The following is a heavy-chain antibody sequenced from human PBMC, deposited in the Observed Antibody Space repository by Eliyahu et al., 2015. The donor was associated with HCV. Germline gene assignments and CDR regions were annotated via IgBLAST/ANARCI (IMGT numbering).Heavy chain of an antibody. J-gene: IGHJ6*02. CDR2: IIPIFGTA. D-gene: IGHD1-26*01. CDR3: ARAVRGKTELLRVSYYYYGMDV. V-gene: IGHV1-69*01. CDR1: GGTFSSYA. Sequence: QVQLVQSGAEVKKPGSSVKVSCKASGGTFSSYAISXVRQASGQGLEWMGGIIPIFGTANYAQKFQGRVTITADESTSTAYMELSSLRSEDTAVYYCARAVRGKTELLRVSYYYYGMDVWGQGTTVTVSS.